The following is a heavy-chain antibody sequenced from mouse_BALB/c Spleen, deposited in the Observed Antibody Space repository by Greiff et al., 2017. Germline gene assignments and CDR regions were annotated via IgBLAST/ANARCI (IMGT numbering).Heavy chain of an antibody. CDR2: ISTYYGNT. J-gene: IGHJ2*01. Sequence: VKLMESGPELVRPGVSVKISCKGSGYTFTDYAMHWVKQSHAKSLEWIGVISTYYGNTNYNQKFKGKATMTVDKSSSTAYMELARLTSEDSAIYYCASESSSSFDYWGQGTTLTVSS. V-gene: IGHV1-67*01. CDR3: ASESSSSFDY. CDR1: GYTFTDYA. D-gene: IGHD1-1*01.